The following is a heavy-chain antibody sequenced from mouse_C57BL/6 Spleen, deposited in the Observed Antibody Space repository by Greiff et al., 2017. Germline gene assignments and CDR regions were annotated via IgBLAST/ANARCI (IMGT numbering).Heavy chain of an antibody. CDR1: GFTFSDYG. Sequence: EVKLMESGGGLVKPGGSLKLSCAASGFTFSDYGMHWVRQAPEKGLEWVAYISSGSSTIYYADTVKGRFTISRDNAKTTLFLQMTSLRSEDTAMYYCAREGDYDGRFAYWGQGTLVTVSA. CDR2: ISSGSSTI. D-gene: IGHD2-4*01. CDR3: AREGDYDGRFAY. V-gene: IGHV5-17*01. J-gene: IGHJ3*01.